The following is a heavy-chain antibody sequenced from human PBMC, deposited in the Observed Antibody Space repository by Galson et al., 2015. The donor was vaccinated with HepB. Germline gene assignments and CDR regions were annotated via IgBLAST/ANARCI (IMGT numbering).Heavy chain of an antibody. CDR2: ISSSSSTI. Sequence: SLRLSCAASGFTFSSYSMNWVRQAPGKGLEWVSYISSSSSTIYYADSVKGRFTISRDNAKNSLYLQMNSLRAEDTAVYYCARSISDYGDPMIVDYWGQGTLANVAS. J-gene: IGHJ4*02. CDR3: ARSISDYGDPMIVDY. V-gene: IGHV3-48*01. D-gene: IGHD4-17*01. CDR1: GFTFSSYS.